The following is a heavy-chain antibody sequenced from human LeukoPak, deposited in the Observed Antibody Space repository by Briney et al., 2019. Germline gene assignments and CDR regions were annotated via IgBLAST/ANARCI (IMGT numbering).Heavy chain of an antibody. V-gene: IGHV4-39*01. CDR1: GFTVSSNY. CDR2: VHYSGTT. J-gene: IGHJ4*02. CDR3: ARRLHYYDY. Sequence: GSLRLSCAASGFTVSSNYMSWVRQPPGKGLEWIASVHYSGTTYYNPSLRSRVTISVDTSKNQFSLKVTSVTAADTAAYYCARRLHYYDYWGQGTLVTVSS. D-gene: IGHD2-21*02.